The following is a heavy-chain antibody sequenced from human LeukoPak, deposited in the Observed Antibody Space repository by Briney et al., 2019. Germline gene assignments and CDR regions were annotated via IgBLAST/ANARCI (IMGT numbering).Heavy chain of an antibody. CDR2: ISGSGDST. CDR1: GFNFANHA. J-gene: IGHJ4*02. D-gene: IGHD6-13*01. V-gene: IGHV3-23*01. Sequence: GGSLRLSCAASGFNFANHAMSWVRQTPGKGLEWVSAISGSGDSTYYGDSVKGRFTISRDNSKNTLYLQMNSLRAEDTAVYYCAKTRPLDSSSWSHGDYWGQGTLVTVSS. CDR3: AKTRPLDSSSWSHGDY.